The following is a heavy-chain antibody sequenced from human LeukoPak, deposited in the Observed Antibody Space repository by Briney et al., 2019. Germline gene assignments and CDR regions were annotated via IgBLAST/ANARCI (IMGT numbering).Heavy chain of an antibody. J-gene: IGHJ6*02. V-gene: IGHV4-34*01. CDR1: GGSFSGYY. CDR2: INHSGST. Sequence: SEPLSLTCAVYGGSFSGYYWSWIRQPPGKGLEWIGEINHSGSTNYNPSLKSRVTISVDTSKNQFSLKLSSVTAADTAVYYCARGRGYCSSNSCYNGGLYYYYGMDVWGQGTTVTVSS. CDR3: ARGRGYCSSNSCYNGGLYYYYGMDV. D-gene: IGHD2-2*02.